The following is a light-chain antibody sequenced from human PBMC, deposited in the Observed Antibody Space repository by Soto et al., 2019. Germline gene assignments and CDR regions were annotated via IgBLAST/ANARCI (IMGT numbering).Light chain of an antibody. V-gene: IGLV2-23*02. Sequence: QSVLTQPASVSGSPGQSITISCTATSSDVGSYDLVSWYQQHPGKAPKLMIYEVSKRPSGVSNCFSGSKSGNTASLTISGLQAEDEADYYCCSSAARTTSRVFGIGTKVTVL. J-gene: IGLJ1*01. CDR1: SSDVGSYDL. CDR3: CSSAARTTSRV. CDR2: EVS.